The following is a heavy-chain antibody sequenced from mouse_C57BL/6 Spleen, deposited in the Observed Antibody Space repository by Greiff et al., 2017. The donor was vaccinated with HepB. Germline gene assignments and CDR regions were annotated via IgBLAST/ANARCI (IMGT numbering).Heavy chain of an antibody. CDR3: AKEELGQGSDY. Sequence: QVQLQQSGPELVKPGASVKISCKASGYAFSSSWMNWVKQRPGKGLEWIGRIYPGDGDTNYNGKFKGKATLTADKSSSTAYMQLSSLTSEDSAVYFCAKEELGQGSDYWGQGTTLTVSS. CDR1: GYAFSSSW. V-gene: IGHV1-82*01. J-gene: IGHJ2*01. D-gene: IGHD4-1*01. CDR2: IYPGDGDT.